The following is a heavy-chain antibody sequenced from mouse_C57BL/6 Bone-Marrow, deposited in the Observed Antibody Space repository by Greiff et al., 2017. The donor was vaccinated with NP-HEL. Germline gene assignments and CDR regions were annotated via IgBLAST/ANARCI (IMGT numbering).Heavy chain of an antibody. Sequence: VQLQQSGPELVKPGASVKISCKASAYTFTDYYMNWVKQSHGKSLEWIGDINPNNGGTSYNQKFKGKATLTVDKSSSTAYMELRSLTSEDSAVYYCARRGAIYYAPWFAYWGQGTLVTVSA. CDR3: ARRGAIYYAPWFAY. CDR1: AYTFTDYY. V-gene: IGHV1-26*01. J-gene: IGHJ3*01. CDR2: INPNNGGT. D-gene: IGHD2-1*01.